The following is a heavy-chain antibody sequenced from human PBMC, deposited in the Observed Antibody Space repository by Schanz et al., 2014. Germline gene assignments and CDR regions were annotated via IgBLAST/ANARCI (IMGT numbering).Heavy chain of an antibody. CDR3: TADLWFGAVWGVW. J-gene: IGHJ4*02. D-gene: IGHD3-10*01. CDR2: IKSKTDGGTR. V-gene: IGHV3-15*01. Sequence: EVQLVESGGGLVKPGGSLRLSCATSGFTLNNAWMNWVRQAPGKGLQWVARIKSKTDGGTRDYAAPVKGRFTISTDDSKNPVYLQMNSLQTEDPPVYYCTADLWFGAVWGVWWGQGTLVTVSS. CDR1: GFTLNNAW.